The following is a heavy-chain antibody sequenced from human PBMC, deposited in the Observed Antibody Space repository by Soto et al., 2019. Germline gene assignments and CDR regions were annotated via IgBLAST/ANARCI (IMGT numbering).Heavy chain of an antibody. CDR1: GDSISSGDYY. V-gene: IGHV4-30-4*01. Sequence: SETLSLTCTVSGDSISSGDYYWSWIRQSPGKGLEWIGHIYYSGSTYYNPALKSRVTISVDTSKNQFSLKLSSVTAADTAVYHCARSRYCSSTGCFTLGDYFDSWGQGTLVTVSS. D-gene: IGHD2-2*01. CDR3: ARSRYCSSTGCFTLGDYFDS. J-gene: IGHJ4*02. CDR2: IYYSGST.